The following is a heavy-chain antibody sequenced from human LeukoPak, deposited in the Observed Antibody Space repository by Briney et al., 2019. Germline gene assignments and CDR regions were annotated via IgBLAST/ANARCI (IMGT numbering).Heavy chain of an antibody. Sequence: SETLSLTCTVSGASISNYYWSWLRQPPGKGLEWIGYIYYSGTTNYNPSLESRVTISVDTSKNQFSLKLRSVTAADTAVYYCAREGYASNWYDSWGQGTLVTVSS. CDR3: AREGYASNWYDS. J-gene: IGHJ5*01. CDR2: IYYSGTT. D-gene: IGHD2-2*01. V-gene: IGHV4-59*01. CDR1: GASISNYY.